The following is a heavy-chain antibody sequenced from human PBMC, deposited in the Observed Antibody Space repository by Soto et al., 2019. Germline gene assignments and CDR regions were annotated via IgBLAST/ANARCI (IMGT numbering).Heavy chain of an antibody. CDR1: GFTFSSYD. CDR3: ARDKPSYYGDYYYYGMDV. J-gene: IGHJ6*02. CDR2: IGTAGDT. D-gene: IGHD4-17*01. Sequence: EVQLVESGGGLVQPGGSLRLSCAASGFTFSSYDMHWVRQATGKGLEWVSAIGTAGDTYYPGSVKGRFTISRENAKNSLDLQMNSLRAEDTAVYYCARDKPSYYGDYYYYGMDVWGQGTTVTVSS. V-gene: IGHV3-13*01.